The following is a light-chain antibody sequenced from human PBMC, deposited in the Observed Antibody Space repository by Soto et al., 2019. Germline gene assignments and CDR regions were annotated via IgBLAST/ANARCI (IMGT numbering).Light chain of an antibody. CDR1: SSDVGTYNL. V-gene: IGLV2-23*01. J-gene: IGLJ3*02. CDR2: EGT. Sequence: QSALTQPASVSGSPGQSVTISCTGTSSDVGTYNLVSWYQQHPGKVPKLMIYEGTERPSGVSNRFSGSKSGNTASLTISGPQAEDEAAYYCCSYAGSNTWVFGGGTKLTVL. CDR3: CSYAGSNTWV.